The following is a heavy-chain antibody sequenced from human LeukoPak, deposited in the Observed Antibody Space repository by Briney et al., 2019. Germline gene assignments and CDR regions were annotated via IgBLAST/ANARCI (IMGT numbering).Heavy chain of an antibody. D-gene: IGHD3-10*01. CDR1: GGSFSGYY. CDR2: INHSGST. Sequence: SETLSLTCAVYGGSFSGYYWSWIRQPPGKGLEWIGEINHSGSTNYNPSLKSRVTISVDTSKNQFSLKLSSVTAADTAVYYCARGGVLWFGELSYWFDPWGQGTLVTVSS. V-gene: IGHV4-34*01. CDR3: ARGGVLWFGELSYWFDP. J-gene: IGHJ5*02.